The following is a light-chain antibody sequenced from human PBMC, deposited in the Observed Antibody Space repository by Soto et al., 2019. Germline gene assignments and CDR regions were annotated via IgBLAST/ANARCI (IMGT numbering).Light chain of an antibody. CDR1: QSVSNW. J-gene: IGKJ1*01. Sequence: DIQMTQSPSTLSASVGERVTITCRASQSVSNWLAWYQHKPGKAPKLLIYDVSSLESGVPSRFSGSGSGKEFILTISSLQPDDFATYYCQKYDSYSWTFGQGTKVEVK. CDR3: QKYDSYSWT. V-gene: IGKV1-5*01. CDR2: DVS.